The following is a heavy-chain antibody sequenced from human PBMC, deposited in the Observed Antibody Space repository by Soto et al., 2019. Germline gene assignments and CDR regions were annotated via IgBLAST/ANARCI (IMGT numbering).Heavy chain of an antibody. D-gene: IGHD3-9*01. CDR1: GYTFTSYG. CDR3: ARGDILTGYYPYFDY. J-gene: IGHJ4*02. Sequence: ASVKVSCKASGYTFTSYGISWVRQAPGQGLEWMGWISAYKGNTNYAQKHQGRVTMTTDTSTSTAYMELRSLRSDDTAVYYCARGDILTGYYPYFDYWGQGTLVTVSS. V-gene: IGHV1-18*01. CDR2: ISAYKGNT.